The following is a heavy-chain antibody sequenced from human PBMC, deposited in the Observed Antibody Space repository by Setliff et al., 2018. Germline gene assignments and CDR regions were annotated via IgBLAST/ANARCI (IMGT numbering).Heavy chain of an antibody. Sequence: ASVKVSCKASGYTFTGYYMHWVRQAPGQGLEWMGWINPNSGGTNYAQKFQGRVTMTRDTSISTAYMELSRLRSDDTAAYYCAREIRVVVPAAPRYYGMDVWGQGTTVTAP. V-gene: IGHV1-2*02. CDR3: AREIRVVVPAAPRYYGMDV. D-gene: IGHD2-2*01. J-gene: IGHJ6*02. CDR2: INPNSGGT. CDR1: GYTFTGYY.